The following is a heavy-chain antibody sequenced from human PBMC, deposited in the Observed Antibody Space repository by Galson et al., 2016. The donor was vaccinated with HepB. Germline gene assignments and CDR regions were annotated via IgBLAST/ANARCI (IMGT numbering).Heavy chain of an antibody. CDR2: FDPEDVET. CDR3: ATIRVAIVPGARYYYAMDV. J-gene: IGHJ6*02. V-gene: IGHV1-24*01. D-gene: IGHD2-21*01. Sequence: SVKVSCKVSGYTLTELSMHWLRQAPGKGLEWMGGFDPEDVETISAQKFQGRVTMSEDTSADTAYMALSSLTSEDTAVYYCATIRVAIVPGARYYYAMDVWGQGTTATVSS. CDR1: GYTLTELS.